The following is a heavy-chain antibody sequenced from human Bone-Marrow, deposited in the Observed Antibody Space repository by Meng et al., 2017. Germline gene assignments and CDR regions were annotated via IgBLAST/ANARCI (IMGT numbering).Heavy chain of an antibody. J-gene: IGHJ6*02. CDR1: GDRVSSNSAA. CDR3: ARTKEYSYGSVYYYYGMDV. CDR2: TYYRSKWYN. V-gene: IGHV6-1*01. D-gene: IGHD5-18*01. Sequence: SETLSLTCAISGDRVSSNSAAWNWIRQSPSRGLEWLGRTYYRSKWYNDYAVSVKSRITINPDTSKNQFSLQLNSVTPEDTAVYYCARTKEYSYGSVYYYYGMDVWGQGTTVTVSS.